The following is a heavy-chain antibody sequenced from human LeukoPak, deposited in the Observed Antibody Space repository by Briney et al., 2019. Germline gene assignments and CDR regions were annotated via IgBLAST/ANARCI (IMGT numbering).Heavy chain of an antibody. V-gene: IGHV1-18*01. CDR1: GYTFTSYG. J-gene: IGHJ6*03. Sequence: ASVKVSCKASGYTFTSYGISWVRRAPGQGLEWMGWISAYSGNTNYAQKLQGRVTMTTDTSTSTAYMELRSLRSDDTAVYYCARGGSSWYRFYYYYYMDVWGKGTTVTVSS. CDR2: ISAYSGNT. CDR3: ARGGSSWYRFYYYYYMDV. D-gene: IGHD6-13*01.